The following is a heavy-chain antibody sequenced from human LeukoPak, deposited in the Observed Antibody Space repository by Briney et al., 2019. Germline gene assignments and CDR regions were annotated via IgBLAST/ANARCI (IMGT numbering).Heavy chain of an antibody. V-gene: IGHV3-7*01. CDR2: IKQDGREN. J-gene: IGHJ4*02. CDR1: GFTPSCYW. Sequence: GGPLRLSCAASGFTPSCYWMTGVGQAPGKGLEWVANIKQDGRENSYVDSVRGRFPISRHNAKNSLYLQMNRLRAEDPAVYYCARDRMYSSSSFDRWGQGTLVTVSS. CDR3: ARDRMYSSSSFDR. D-gene: IGHD6-6*01.